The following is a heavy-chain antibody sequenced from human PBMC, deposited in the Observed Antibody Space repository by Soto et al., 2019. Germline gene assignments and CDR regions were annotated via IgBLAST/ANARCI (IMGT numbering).Heavy chain of an antibody. CDR3: ASPYGSGSYPSGHYYYYGMDV. CDR1: GGSISSSSYY. D-gene: IGHD3-10*01. Sequence: SETLSLTCTVSGGSISSSSYYWGWIRQPPGKGLEWIGSIYYSGSTYYNPSLKSRVTISVDTSKNQFSLKLSSVTAADTAVYYCASPYGSGSYPSGHYYYYGMDVWGQGTTVTVSS. CDR2: IYYSGST. J-gene: IGHJ6*02. V-gene: IGHV4-39*01.